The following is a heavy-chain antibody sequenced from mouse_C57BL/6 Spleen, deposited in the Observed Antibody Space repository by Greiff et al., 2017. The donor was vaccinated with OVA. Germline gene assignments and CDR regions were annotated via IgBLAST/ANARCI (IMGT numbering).Heavy chain of an antibody. CDR2: ISYDGSN. CDR1: GYSITSGYY. Sequence: VQLKESGPGLVKPSQSLSLTCSVTGYSITSGYYWNWIRQFPGNKLEWMGYISYDGSNNYNPSLKNRISITRDTSKNQFFLKLNSVTTEDTATYYCARDGGTWDYWGQGTTLTVSS. J-gene: IGHJ2*01. V-gene: IGHV3-6*01. CDR3: ARDGGTWDY. D-gene: IGHD3-3*01.